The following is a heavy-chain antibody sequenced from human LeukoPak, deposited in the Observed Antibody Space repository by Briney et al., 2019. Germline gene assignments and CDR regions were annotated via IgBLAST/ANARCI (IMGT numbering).Heavy chain of an antibody. CDR2: IYTTGST. Sequence: NPSETLSLTCTVSGGSISSYYWSWIRQPAGKGLEWIGRIYTTGSTKYNPSLKSRVTMSVDTSKNQFSLNLGSVSAADTAVYYCARDRTYGGNSGFDYWGQGTLVTVAS. D-gene: IGHD4-23*01. CDR3: ARDRTYGGNSGFDY. J-gene: IGHJ4*02. V-gene: IGHV4-4*07. CDR1: GGSISSYY.